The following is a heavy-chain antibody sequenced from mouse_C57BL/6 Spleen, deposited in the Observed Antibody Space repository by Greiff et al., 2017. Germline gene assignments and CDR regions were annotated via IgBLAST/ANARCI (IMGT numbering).Heavy chain of an antibody. Sequence: VQLQQPGAELVKPGASVKLSCKASGYTFTSYWMHWVKQRPGQGLEWIGMIHPNSGSTNYNEKFKSKATLTVDKSSSTAYMQLSSLTSEDSAVYYCGRSSLWDYFAYWGQGALVTVSA. CDR2: IHPNSGST. CDR3: GRSSLWDYFAY. D-gene: IGHD2-13*01. CDR1: GYTFTSYW. V-gene: IGHV1-64*01. J-gene: IGHJ3*01.